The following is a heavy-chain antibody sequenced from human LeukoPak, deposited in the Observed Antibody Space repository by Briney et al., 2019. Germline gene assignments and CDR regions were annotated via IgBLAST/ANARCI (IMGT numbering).Heavy chain of an antibody. J-gene: IGHJ3*02. D-gene: IGHD2-21*02. CDR1: GFTFSNYA. Sequence: GRSLRLSCAASGFTFSNYAMHWVRQAPGKGLEWVAVVSYDGDNEYYADSVKGRFTISRDNSKNTLYLQMNSLRAEDTAVYYCAKQEAVTEAPDAFDIWGQGTMVTVSS. CDR2: VSYDGDNE. V-gene: IGHV3-30-3*02. CDR3: AKQEAVTEAPDAFDI.